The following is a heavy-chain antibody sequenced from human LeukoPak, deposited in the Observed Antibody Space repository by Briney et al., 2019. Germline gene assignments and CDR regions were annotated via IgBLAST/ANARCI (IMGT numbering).Heavy chain of an antibody. CDR3: ARERTPYYYDSSGYQGRVHFDY. CDR2: IIPIFGTA. V-gene: IGHV1-69*01. CDR1: GGTLSSYA. J-gene: IGHJ4*02. D-gene: IGHD3-22*01. Sequence: SVKVSCKASGGTLSSYAISWVRQAPGQGLEWMGGIIPIFGTANYAQKFQGRVTITADESTSTAYMELSSLRSEDTAVYYCARERTPYYYDSSGYQGRVHFDYWGQGTLVTVSS.